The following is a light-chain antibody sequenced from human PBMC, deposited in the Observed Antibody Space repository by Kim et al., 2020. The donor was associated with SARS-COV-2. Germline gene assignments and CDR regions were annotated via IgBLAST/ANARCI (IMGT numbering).Light chain of an antibody. Sequence: QSVPISGPETSGDVGGYNYVSWYHHHPGKAPKLMIYEVTKRPSGFPDRFSGSKSGNTASLAVSGLQAEDEADYYCSSYGGTNNPYVFGTGTKVTVL. CDR2: EVT. CDR3: SSYGGTNNPYV. J-gene: IGLJ1*01. V-gene: IGLV2-8*01. CDR1: SGDVGGYNY.